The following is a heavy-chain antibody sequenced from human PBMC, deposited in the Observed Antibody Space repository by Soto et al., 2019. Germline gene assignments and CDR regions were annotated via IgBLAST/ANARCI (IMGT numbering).Heavy chain of an antibody. D-gene: IGHD3-10*01. Sequence: GASVKVSCKASGYTFTSYDINWVRQATGQGLEWMGWMNPNSGNTGYAQKFQGRVTMTRNTSISTAYMELSSLGSEDTAVYYCASSITMVRGVTFDYWGQGTLVTVSS. J-gene: IGHJ4*02. CDR3: ASSITMVRGVTFDY. CDR1: GYTFTSYD. CDR2: MNPNSGNT. V-gene: IGHV1-8*01.